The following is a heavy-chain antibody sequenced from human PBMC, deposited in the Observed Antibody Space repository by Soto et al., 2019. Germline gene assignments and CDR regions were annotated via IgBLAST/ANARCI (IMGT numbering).Heavy chain of an antibody. D-gene: IGHD2-15*01. J-gene: IGHJ5*02. CDR2: IYYSGST. CDR3: ARQDRVVVEGRWFDP. CDR1: GGSVSSGSYY. Sequence: SETLSLTCTVSGGSVSSGSYYWSWIRQPPGKGLEWIGYIYYSGSTNYNPSLKSRVTISVDKSKNQFSLNLTSVTAADTAVYYCARQDRVVVEGRWFDPWGQGTLVTVSS. V-gene: IGHV4-61*01.